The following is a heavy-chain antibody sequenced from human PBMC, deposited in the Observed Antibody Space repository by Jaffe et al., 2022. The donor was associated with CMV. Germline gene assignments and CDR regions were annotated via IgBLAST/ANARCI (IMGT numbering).Heavy chain of an antibody. CDR1: GYSFTSYW. V-gene: IGHV5-10-1*03. Sequence: EVQLVQSGAEVKKPGESLRISCKGSGYSFTSYWISWVRQMPGKGLEWMGRIDPSDSYTNYSPSFQGHVTISADKSISTAYLQWSSLKASDTAMYYCARQRSGYCSGGSCYSEDWFDPWGQGTLVTVSS. CDR3: ARQRSGYCSGGSCYSEDWFDP. CDR2: IDPSDSYT. J-gene: IGHJ5*02. D-gene: IGHD2-15*01.